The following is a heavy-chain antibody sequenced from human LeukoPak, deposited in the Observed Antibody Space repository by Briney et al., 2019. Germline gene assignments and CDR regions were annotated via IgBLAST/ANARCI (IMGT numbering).Heavy chain of an antibody. CDR1: GFIFSSYS. CDR2: ISSSSSAI. CDR3: AREAVLDF. Sequence: PGGSLRLSCAASGFIFSSYSINWVRQAPGKGLEWLSYISSSSSAINYADSVKGRFAISRDNAKNSLYLQMNSLRDEDTAVYYCAREAVLDFWGQGTLVTVSS. J-gene: IGHJ4*02. V-gene: IGHV3-48*02. D-gene: IGHD6-6*01.